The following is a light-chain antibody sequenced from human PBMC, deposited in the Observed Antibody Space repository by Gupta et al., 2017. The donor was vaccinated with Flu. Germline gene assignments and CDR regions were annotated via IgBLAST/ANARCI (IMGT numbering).Light chain of an antibody. CDR3: QQYYSTPWT. Sequence: RXXITGKSSQSVLYSSNNKNYLAWYQQKPGQPPKLLIYWASTRESGVPDRFSGSGSGTDFTLTISSLQAEDVAVYYCQQYYSTPWTFGQGTKVEIK. CDR2: WAS. J-gene: IGKJ1*01. CDR1: QSVLYSSNNKNY. V-gene: IGKV4-1*01.